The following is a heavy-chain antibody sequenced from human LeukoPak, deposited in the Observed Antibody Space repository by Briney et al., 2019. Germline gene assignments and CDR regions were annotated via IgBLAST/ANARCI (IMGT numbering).Heavy chain of an antibody. CDR2: IYSGGST. D-gene: IGHD2-2*01. CDR3: ARGLGYCTSTTCLLPFDY. CDR1: GFTVSTYY. Sequence: GGSLRLSCAASGFTVSTYYMTWVRQAPGKGLECVSVIYSGGSTYYADSVKGRFTISRDNSKNTPYLQMNSLRAEDTAMYYCARGLGYCTSTTCLLPFDYWGQGTLVTVSS. V-gene: IGHV3-53*01. J-gene: IGHJ4*02.